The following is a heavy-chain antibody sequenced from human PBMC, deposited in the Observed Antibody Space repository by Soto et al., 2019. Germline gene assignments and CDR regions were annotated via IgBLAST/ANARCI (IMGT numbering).Heavy chain of an antibody. Sequence: EVQLVESGGGLVQPGGSLRLSCAASGFTFSSYWMPWGRQAPGKGLVWISRIIRDGSSTNYADSAKGRFTISRDNAKNTLYLEINSQRAEDTAVYVCGSGGSGIYGMDIWGQGTTVTVSS. J-gene: IGHJ6*02. CDR2: IIRDGSST. CDR3: GSGGSGIYGMDI. D-gene: IGHD3-16*01. V-gene: IGHV3-74*01. CDR1: GFTFSSYW.